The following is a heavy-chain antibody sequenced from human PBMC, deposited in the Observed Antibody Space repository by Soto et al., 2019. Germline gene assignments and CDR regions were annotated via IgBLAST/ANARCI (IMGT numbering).Heavy chain of an antibody. Sequence: PSETLSLTCTVSGGSISSGDYYWSWIRQPPGKGLEWIGYIYYSGSTYYNPSLKSRVTISVDTSKNQFSLKLSSVTAADTAVYYCARSVDTAMVSDYWGQGTLVTVSS. CDR3: ARSVDTAMVSDY. CDR1: GGSISSGDYY. V-gene: IGHV4-30-4*01. D-gene: IGHD5-18*01. CDR2: IYYSGST. J-gene: IGHJ4*02.